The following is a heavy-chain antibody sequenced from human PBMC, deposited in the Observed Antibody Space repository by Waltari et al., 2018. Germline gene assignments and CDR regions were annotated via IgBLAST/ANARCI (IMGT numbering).Heavy chain of an antibody. J-gene: IGHJ6*02. Sequence: QVQLQQWGAGLLKPSETLSLTCAVSGGSFSGYYWSWIRQPPGKGLEWIGEINHRGSTNYNPSRKRRVTISVDTSKSQCSLKLSSVTAADTAVYYCARGLRFLEWLKRYYGMDVWGQGTTVTVSS. CDR2: INHRGST. CDR1: GGSFSGYY. D-gene: IGHD3-3*01. V-gene: IGHV4-34*01. CDR3: ARGLRFLEWLKRYYGMDV.